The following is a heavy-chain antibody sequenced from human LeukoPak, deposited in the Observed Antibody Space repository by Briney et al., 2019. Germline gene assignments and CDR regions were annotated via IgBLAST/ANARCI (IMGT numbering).Heavy chain of an antibody. CDR2: ISLRGSCK. D-gene: IGHD6-19*01. CDR1: GFTFSTVG. J-gene: IGHJ6*02. Sequence: GGCLRLSCAASGFTFSTVGMDWGRQAPGKGVEWVAAISLRGSCKYYAESVQGRFTISGDNSRNTLYLEMNSLRAEDTALYYCAKVPQPQWLGYGMDVWGQGTTVTVSS. V-gene: IGHV3-30*18. CDR3: AKVPQPQWLGYGMDV.